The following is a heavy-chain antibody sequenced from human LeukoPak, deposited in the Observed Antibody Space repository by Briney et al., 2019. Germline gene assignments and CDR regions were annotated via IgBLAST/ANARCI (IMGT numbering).Heavy chain of an antibody. Sequence: PSETLSLTCTVSGGSISSYCWSWIRQPPGKGLEWIGYIYYSGSTNYNPSLKSRVTISVDTSKNQFSLKLSSVTAADTAVYYCARVPAAIAAGFDPWGQGTLVTVSS. CDR2: IYYSGST. V-gene: IGHV4-59*01. J-gene: IGHJ5*02. CDR3: ARVPAAIAAGFDP. D-gene: IGHD2-2*02. CDR1: GGSISSYC.